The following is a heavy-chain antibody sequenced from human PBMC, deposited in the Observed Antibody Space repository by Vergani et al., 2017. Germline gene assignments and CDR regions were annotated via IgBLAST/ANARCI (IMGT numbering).Heavy chain of an antibody. J-gene: IGHJ4*02. Sequence: EVQLVQSGAEVKKPGESLKISCEGSGYTFTDYWVGWVRQKPGKGLEWMGVVYARDSITRYSLSFEGQVTISADKSINTAYLEWDSLRASDSAMYYCVIRRWDRQEVAYWGQGTLVTV. CDR1: GYTFTDYW. CDR3: VIRRWDRQEVAY. D-gene: IGHD1-26*01. CDR2: VYARDSIT. V-gene: IGHV5-51*01.